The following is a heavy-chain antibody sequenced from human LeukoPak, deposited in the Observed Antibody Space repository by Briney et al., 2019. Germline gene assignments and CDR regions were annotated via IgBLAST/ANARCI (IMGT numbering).Heavy chain of an antibody. V-gene: IGHV3-23*01. Sequence: GGSLRLSCAASGFTFRSYAMSWVRQAPGKGLEWVSGISDSGGSTYYADSVKGRFTISRDNSKNTLYLQMNSLRAEDTAVYYCAKRIAYGSGSYYFDYWGQGTLVSVSS. CDR3: AKRIAYGSGSYYFDY. CDR2: ISDSGGST. J-gene: IGHJ4*02. D-gene: IGHD3-10*01. CDR1: GFTFRSYA.